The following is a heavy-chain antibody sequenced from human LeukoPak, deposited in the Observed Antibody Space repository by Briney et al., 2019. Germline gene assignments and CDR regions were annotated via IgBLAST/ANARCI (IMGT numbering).Heavy chain of an antibody. CDR3: AKLAYDASGSSRPSFDI. CDR1: GFNFMSYG. Sequence: GGCLRLSRAASGFNFMSYGMHWVRQAPGKGLEWVTFISYDGSKKNYADSVQGRFTISRDNSETTLFLQMSSLRAEDTAVYYCAKLAYDASGSSRPSFDIWGQGTMVTVPS. D-gene: IGHD3-22*01. J-gene: IGHJ3*02. CDR2: ISYDGSKK. V-gene: IGHV3-30*18.